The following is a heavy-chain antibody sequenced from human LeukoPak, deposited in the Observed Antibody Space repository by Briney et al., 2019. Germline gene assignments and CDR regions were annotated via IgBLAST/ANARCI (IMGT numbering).Heavy chain of an antibody. V-gene: IGHV1-3*03. Sequence: ASVKVSCKAFGYSFTKYAIHWVRQAPGQSPEWMGWVNAANGYTIYSREFQGRVTMTRDTSATTVYMELSSLTSEDMGIYYCARETYDYDGANHFDYWGQGTLVTVAT. J-gene: IGHJ4*02. D-gene: IGHD3-22*01. CDR3: ARETYDYDGANHFDY. CDR2: VNAANGYT. CDR1: GYSFTKYA.